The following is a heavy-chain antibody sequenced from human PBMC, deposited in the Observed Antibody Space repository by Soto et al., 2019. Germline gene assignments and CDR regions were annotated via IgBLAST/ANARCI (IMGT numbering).Heavy chain of an antibody. V-gene: IGHV3-30*03. CDR1: GFDFSSYG. Sequence: GGSLRLSCVASGFDFSSYGIHWVRQSPGKGLEWVASASYSGSEVFYADFAKGRFTVSKEISKKTAFLQMNALRHDDSAIYFCARDSGWPILSFDFWGQGTQVTVSS. CDR2: ASYSGSEV. CDR3: ARDSGWPILSFDF. D-gene: IGHD3-10*01. J-gene: IGHJ4*02.